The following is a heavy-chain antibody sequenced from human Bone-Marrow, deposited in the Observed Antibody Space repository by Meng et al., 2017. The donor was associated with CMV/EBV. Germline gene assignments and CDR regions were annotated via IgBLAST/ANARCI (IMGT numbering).Heavy chain of an antibody. J-gene: IGHJ4*02. D-gene: IGHD6-19*01. CDR2: INPNSGGT. V-gene: IGHV1-2*02. CDR3: AKDLYSGIAVAGTYDY. Sequence: ASVKVSCKASGYTFTGYYMHWVRQAPGQGLEWMGWINPNSGGTNYAQKFQGRVTMTRDTSTSTVYMELSSLRAEDTAVYYCAKDLYSGIAVAGTYDYWGQGTLVTVSS. CDR1: GYTFTGYY.